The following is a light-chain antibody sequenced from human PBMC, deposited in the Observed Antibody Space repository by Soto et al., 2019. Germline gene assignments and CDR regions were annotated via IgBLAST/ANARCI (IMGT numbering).Light chain of an antibody. CDR3: QSYVSIIGDV. CDR2: ADN. Sequence: NFMLTQPHSVSESPGKTVAISCTRSSGSIASHYVQWYHQRPGSAPTTVIYADNQRPSGVPGRFAGSIDSSSNSASLDISGLNTGDESDYYCQSYVSIIGDVVGGGTQLTVL. CDR1: SGSIASHY. J-gene: IGLJ7*01. V-gene: IGLV6-57*04.